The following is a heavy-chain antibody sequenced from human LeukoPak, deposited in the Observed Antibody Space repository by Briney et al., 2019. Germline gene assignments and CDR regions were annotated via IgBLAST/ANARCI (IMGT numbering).Heavy chain of an antibody. V-gene: IGHV1-3*02. J-gene: IGHJ4*02. Sequence: ASVKVSCKASGYTFTSYAMHWVRQAPGQRLEWMGWSNAGNGNTKYSQEFQGRVTITRDTSASTAYMELSSLRSEDMAVYYCARAYNYYDSSGYYLGYYFDYWGQGALVTVSS. CDR2: SNAGNGNT. CDR3: ARAYNYYDSSGYYLGYYFDY. D-gene: IGHD3-22*01. CDR1: GYTFTSYA.